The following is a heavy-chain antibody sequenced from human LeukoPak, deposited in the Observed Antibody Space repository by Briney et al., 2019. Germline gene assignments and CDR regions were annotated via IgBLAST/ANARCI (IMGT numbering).Heavy chain of an antibody. J-gene: IGHJ5*02. CDR2: IYHSGTT. Sequence: PSGTLSLTCAVSGGSISSSNWWNWVRQPPGKGLEWIGEIYHSGTTNYNPSLKSRVTVSVDTSKNQFSLKLSSVTAADTAVYYCARDLGTPPGGQDLYWFDPWGQGTLVTVSS. CDR3: ARDLGTPPGGQDLYWFDP. D-gene: IGHD2-15*01. V-gene: IGHV4-4*02. CDR1: GGSISSSNW.